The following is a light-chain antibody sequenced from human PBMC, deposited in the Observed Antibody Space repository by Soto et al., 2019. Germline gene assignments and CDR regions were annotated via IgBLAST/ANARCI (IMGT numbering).Light chain of an antibody. Sequence: EIGLTQSPATLSVSPGEGATLSCRASQGIGDTLAWYQHKPGQTPRLLIYDTSSRATGIPDRFSGSGSGTDFTLTISSPEPEDFAVYYCQQRSNWPPFTFGPGTKVDIK. J-gene: IGKJ3*01. CDR3: QQRSNWPPFT. CDR1: QGIGDT. CDR2: DTS. V-gene: IGKV3-11*01.